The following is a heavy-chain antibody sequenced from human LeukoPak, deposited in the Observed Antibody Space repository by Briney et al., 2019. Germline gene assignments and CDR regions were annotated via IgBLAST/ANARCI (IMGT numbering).Heavy chain of an antibody. D-gene: IGHD2-15*01. V-gene: IGHV4-34*01. J-gene: IGHJ5*02. CDR1: GGSFSGYY. CDR3: ARGGSCYSFLLMCREWFDP. Sequence: PSETLSLTCAVYGGSFSGYYWSWIRQPPGKGLEWIGEINHSGSTNYNPSLKSRVTISVDTSKNQFSLKLSSVTAADTAVYYCARGGSCYSFLLMCREWFDPWGQGTLVTVSS. CDR2: INHSGST.